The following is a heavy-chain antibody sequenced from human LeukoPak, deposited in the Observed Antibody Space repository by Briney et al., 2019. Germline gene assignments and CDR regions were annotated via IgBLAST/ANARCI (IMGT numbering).Heavy chain of an antibody. J-gene: IGHJ4*02. Sequence: GGSLRLSCAASGFTFSSYAMSWVRQAPGKGLEWVSGISGSGGSTYYADSVKGRFTISRDNSKNTLYVQMNSLRAEDTAVYYCAKSSGYCSSTSCYLPDYWGQGTLLTVSS. D-gene: IGHD2-2*01. V-gene: IGHV3-23*01. CDR1: GFTFSSYA. CDR2: ISGSGGST. CDR3: AKSSGYCSSTSCYLPDY.